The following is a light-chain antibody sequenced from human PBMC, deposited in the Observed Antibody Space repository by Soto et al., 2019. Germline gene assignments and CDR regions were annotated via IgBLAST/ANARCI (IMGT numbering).Light chain of an antibody. CDR1: QSVSSSY. CDR3: LEYGSLPYT. Sequence: EIVLTQSPGTLSLSPGERATLSCRASQSVSSSYLAWYQQKPGQAPRLLIYGASSRATGIPDRFSGSGSGTDFTLTISRLEPEAVAVYYCLEYGSLPYTFGQGTKLAIK. V-gene: IGKV3-20*01. CDR2: GAS. J-gene: IGKJ2*01.